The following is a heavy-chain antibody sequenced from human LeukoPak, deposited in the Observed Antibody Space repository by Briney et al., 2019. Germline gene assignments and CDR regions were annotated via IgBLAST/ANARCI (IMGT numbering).Heavy chain of an antibody. CDR2: IYSSGST. CDR3: ARDSSGYSGYDYYYMDV. J-gene: IGHJ6*03. D-gene: IGHD1-26*01. Sequence: SETLSLTCTVSGGSISNYYWSWIRQPPGKGLEWIGYIYSSGSTNYNPSLKSRVTISVDTSKNQFSLKLSSVTAADTAVYYCARDSSGYSGYDYYYMDVWGKGTTVTISS. CDR1: GGSISNYY. V-gene: IGHV4-59*01.